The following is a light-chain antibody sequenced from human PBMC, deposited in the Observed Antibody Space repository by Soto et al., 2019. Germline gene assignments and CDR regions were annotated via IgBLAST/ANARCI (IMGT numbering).Light chain of an antibody. J-gene: IGKJ4*01. CDR1: QSVSSH. V-gene: IGKV3-15*01. CDR3: QQYNVWPLP. Sequence: EIVMTQSPATLSVSPGERATLSCRASQSVSSHLAWYQQKPGQTPKLLIYVASTRATGIPARFSGSGSVSEFTLTHSSLQSEDFAVYYWQQYNVWPLPFGGGTKVEFK. CDR2: VAS.